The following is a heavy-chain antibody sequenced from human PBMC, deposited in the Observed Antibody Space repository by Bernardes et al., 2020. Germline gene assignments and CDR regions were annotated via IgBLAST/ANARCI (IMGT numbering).Heavy chain of an antibody. Sequence: ASVKVSCKASGYTFTSYGISWVRQAPGQGLEWMGWISAYNGNTNYAQKLQGRVTMTTDTSTSTAYMELRSLRSDDTAVYYCARVKRGWQQLYFDYWGQGTLVTVSS. V-gene: IGHV1-18*01. CDR3: ARVKRGWQQLYFDY. CDR1: GYTFTSYG. D-gene: IGHD6-13*01. CDR2: ISAYNGNT. J-gene: IGHJ4*02.